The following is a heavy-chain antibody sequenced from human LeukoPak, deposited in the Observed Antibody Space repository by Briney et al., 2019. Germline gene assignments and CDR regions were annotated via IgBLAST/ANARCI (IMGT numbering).Heavy chain of an antibody. V-gene: IGHV4-59*01. J-gene: IGHJ4*02. Sequence: SETLSLTCTVSGGSISSYYWSWIRQPPGKGLEWIGYIYYSGSTNYNPSLKSRATISVDTSKNQFSLRLSSVTAADTAIYYCARVTTAWYVIGYWGQGALVTVSS. D-gene: IGHD6-13*01. CDR2: IYYSGST. CDR3: ARVTTAWYVIGY. CDR1: GGSISSYY.